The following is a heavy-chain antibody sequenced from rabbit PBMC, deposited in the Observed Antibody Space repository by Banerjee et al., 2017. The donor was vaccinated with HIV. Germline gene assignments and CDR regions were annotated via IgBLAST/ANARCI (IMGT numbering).Heavy chain of an antibody. V-gene: IGHV1S45*01. Sequence: QEQLEESGGDLVKPGGTLTLTCTASGFTISSYHMCWVRQAPGKGLEWIACIYVGSSGSTYYANWAKGRFTISKTSSTTVTLQMTSLTAADTATYFCARDLAGVIGWNFSLWGPGTLVTVS. J-gene: IGHJ4*01. D-gene: IGHD4-1*01. CDR1: GFTISSYH. CDR3: ARDLAGVIGWNFSL. CDR2: IYVGSSGST.